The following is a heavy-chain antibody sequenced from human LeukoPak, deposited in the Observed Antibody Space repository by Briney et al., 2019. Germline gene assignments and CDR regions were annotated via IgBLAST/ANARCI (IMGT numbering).Heavy chain of an antibody. CDR2: ISSSSSYI. J-gene: IGHJ6*02. Sequence: GGALRLSCAASGFTFSSYSMNWVRQAPGKGLEWVSSISSSSSYIYYADSVKGRFTISRDNAKNSLYLQMNSLGAEDTAVYYCARDLPYCSSTSCYYYGMDVWGQGTTVTVSS. CDR3: ARDLPYCSSTSCYYYGMDV. D-gene: IGHD2-2*01. V-gene: IGHV3-21*01. CDR1: GFTFSSYS.